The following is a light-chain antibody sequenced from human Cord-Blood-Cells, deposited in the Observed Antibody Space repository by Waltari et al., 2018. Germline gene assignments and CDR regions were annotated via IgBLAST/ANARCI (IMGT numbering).Light chain of an antibody. J-gene: IGLJ3*02. CDR3: SSYAGSSTFV. Sequence: QSALTQPPSASGSPGQSVTISCTGTSSDVGGYHYVSWYQQHPGKAPKLMIYEVTKRPSRVPDLVSGSKSGNTASLTVSGLQAEDEADYYCSSYAGSSTFVFGGGTKLTVL. CDR2: EVT. CDR1: SSDVGGYHY. V-gene: IGLV2-8*01.